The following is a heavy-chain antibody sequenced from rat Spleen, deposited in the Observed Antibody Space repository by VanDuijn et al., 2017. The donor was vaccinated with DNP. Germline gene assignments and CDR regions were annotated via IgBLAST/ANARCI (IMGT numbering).Heavy chain of an antibody. D-gene: IGHD1-11*01. Sequence: EVQLVESGGGLVQPGRSLKLSCAASGFTFSDYYLAWVRQAPTGGLEWVASINSDGSSTYYRDSVKGRFTISRDDAKNTLSLQMNSLRSEDTATYYCARHYGGYLYYFDYWGHGVMVTVSS. J-gene: IGHJ2*01. CDR3: ARHYGGYLYYFDY. V-gene: IGHV5-22*01. CDR2: INSDGSST. CDR1: GFTFSDYY.